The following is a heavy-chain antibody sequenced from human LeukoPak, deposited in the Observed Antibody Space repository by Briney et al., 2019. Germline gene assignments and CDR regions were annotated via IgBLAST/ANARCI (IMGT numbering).Heavy chain of an antibody. CDR3: ARLAVTGEDDSFDY. J-gene: IGHJ4*02. CDR2: ISSSGSTI. Sequence: GGSLRLSCAASGFTFSSYEMNWVRQAPGKGLEWVSYISSSGSTIYYADSVKGRFTISRDNAKNSLYLQMNSLRAEDTAVYYCARLAVTGEDDSFDYWGQGTLVTVSS. V-gene: IGHV3-48*03. D-gene: IGHD6-19*01. CDR1: GFTFSSYE.